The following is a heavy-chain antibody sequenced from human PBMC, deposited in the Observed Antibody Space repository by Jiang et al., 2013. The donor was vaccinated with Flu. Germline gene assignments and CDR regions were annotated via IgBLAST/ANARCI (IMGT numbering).Heavy chain of an antibody. D-gene: IGHD6-13*01. Sequence: ASGYTFTSYYMHWVRQAPGQGLEWMGIINPSGGSTSYAQKFQGRVTMTRDTSTSTVYMELSSLRSEDTAVYYCARDGAAAGRRPPQDYWGQGTLVTVSS. J-gene: IGHJ4*02. CDR1: GYTFTSYY. CDR3: ARDGAAAGRRPPQDY. V-gene: IGHV1-46*01. CDR2: INPSGGST.